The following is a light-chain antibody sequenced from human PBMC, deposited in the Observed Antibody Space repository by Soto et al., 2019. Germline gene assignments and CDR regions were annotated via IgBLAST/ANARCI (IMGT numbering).Light chain of an antibody. CDR1: QSISSY. J-gene: IGKJ5*01. Sequence: DIQMTQSPSSLSASVGDRVTITCRASQSISSYLNWYQQKPGKAHKLLIYAASSLQSGVPSRFSGSGSGTEFTLTIRSLQPEDFATYYCKQLNSYSITFGQGTRLEIK. CDR3: KQLNSYSIT. CDR2: AAS. V-gene: IGKV1-9*01.